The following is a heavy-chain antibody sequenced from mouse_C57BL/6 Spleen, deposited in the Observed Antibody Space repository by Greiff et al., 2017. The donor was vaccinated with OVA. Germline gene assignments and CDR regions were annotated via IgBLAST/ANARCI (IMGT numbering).Heavy chain of an antibody. J-gene: IGHJ3*01. Sequence: QVQLQQSGPGLVQPSQSLSITCTVSGFSLTSYGVHWVRQSPGKGLAWLGVIWSGGSTDYNAAFISRLSISKDNSKSQIFLKMNSLQTDDTAIYYCARYYYGSSWFAYWGQGTLVTVSA. D-gene: IGHD1-1*01. CDR2: IWSGGST. CDR3: ARYYYGSSWFAY. CDR1: GFSLTSYG. V-gene: IGHV2-2*01.